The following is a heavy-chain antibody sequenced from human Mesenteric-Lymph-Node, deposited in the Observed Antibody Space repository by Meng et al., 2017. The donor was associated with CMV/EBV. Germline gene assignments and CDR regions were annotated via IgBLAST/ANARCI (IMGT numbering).Heavy chain of an antibody. D-gene: IGHD3-10*01. CDR3: GVRWSSRNYYCFDS. Sequence: SGYPFTGYYVNCVRPAAGLELVWMPRLNPHSRGTADAQNGQGEVTVARDTSIRTTHMELSRLRCADTAVYYCGVRWSSRNYYCFDSWGQGTLVTVSS. CDR2: LNPHSRGT. V-gene: IGHV1-2*06. J-gene: IGHJ4*02. CDR1: GYPFTGYY.